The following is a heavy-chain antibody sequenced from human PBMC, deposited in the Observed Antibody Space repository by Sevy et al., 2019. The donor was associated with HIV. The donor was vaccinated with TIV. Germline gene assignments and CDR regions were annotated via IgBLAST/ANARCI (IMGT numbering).Heavy chain of an antibody. CDR1: GFTVSNSY. Sequence: GGSLRLSCAASGFTVSNSYMSWVRQAPGKGLEWVSIIYSGVTTSYADSVRGRFTISRDNSKNTLSLQMNSLRAEDTAVYYCARLSVYCYDSSGYYTTGNAFDIWGQGTMVTVSS. CDR3: ARLSVYCYDSSGYYTTGNAFDI. V-gene: IGHV3-53*01. CDR2: IYSGVTT. D-gene: IGHD3-22*01. J-gene: IGHJ3*02.